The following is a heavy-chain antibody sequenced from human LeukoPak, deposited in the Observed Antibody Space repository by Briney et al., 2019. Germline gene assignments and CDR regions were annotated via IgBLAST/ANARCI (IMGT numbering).Heavy chain of an antibody. CDR3: AGGGIYYMDV. D-gene: IGHD3-16*01. CDR1: GVSISSYY. V-gene: IGHV4-59*08. CDR2: IFYSGNT. Sequence: SETLSLTCTVSGVSISSYYWSWIRQPPGKGLEWIGYIFYSGNTIYNPSLKSRVTISVDTSKNHFSLRLRSVTAADTAVYYCAGGGIYYMDVWGKGTTVTVSS. J-gene: IGHJ6*03.